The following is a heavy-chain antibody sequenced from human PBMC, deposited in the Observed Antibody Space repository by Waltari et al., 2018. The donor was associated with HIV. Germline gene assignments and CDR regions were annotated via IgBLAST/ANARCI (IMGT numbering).Heavy chain of an antibody. D-gene: IGHD2-2*01. CDR3: VRDDPGYEPIDY. V-gene: IGHV3-21*04. Sequence: GESGGGLVEPGGSLTISCAASGFTFTQYTMNWIRHIPGKGLEWLASISRDNRESYFIDSIKGRFTISRDNAANSVFLHMDRLRVDDTARYFCVRDDPGYEPIDYWGRGTLVTVSS. J-gene: IGHJ4*02. CDR2: ISRDNRES. CDR1: GFTFTQYT.